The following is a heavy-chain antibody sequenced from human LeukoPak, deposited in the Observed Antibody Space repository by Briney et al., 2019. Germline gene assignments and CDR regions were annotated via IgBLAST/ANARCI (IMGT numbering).Heavy chain of an antibody. D-gene: IGHD3-22*01. CDR1: GGSISSYY. J-gene: IGHJ4*02. CDR3: ARDRFDYYDSSGYYINYFDY. V-gene: IGHV4-59*01. Sequence: SETLSPTCTVSGGSISSYYWSWIRQPPGKGLEWIGYIYYSGSTNYNPSLKSRVTISVDTSKNQFSLKLSSVTAADTAVYYCARDRFDYYDSSGYYINYFDYWGQGTLVTVSS. CDR2: IYYSGST.